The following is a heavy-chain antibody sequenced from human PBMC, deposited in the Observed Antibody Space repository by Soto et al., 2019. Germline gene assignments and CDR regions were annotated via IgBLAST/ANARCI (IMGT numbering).Heavy chain of an antibody. Sequence: SETLSLTCTVSGGSISSGDYYWSWIRQPPGKGLEWIGYIYYSGSTYYNPSLKSRVTISVDTSKNQFSLKLSSVTAADTAVYYCARGTELGELSLFDYWGQGTLVTVSS. CDR3: ARGTELGELSLFDY. CDR2: IYYSGST. V-gene: IGHV4-30-4*01. CDR1: GGSISSGDYY. D-gene: IGHD3-16*02. J-gene: IGHJ4*02.